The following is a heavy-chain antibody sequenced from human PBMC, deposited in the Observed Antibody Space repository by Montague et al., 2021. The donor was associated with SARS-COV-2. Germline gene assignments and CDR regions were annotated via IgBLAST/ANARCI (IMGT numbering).Heavy chain of an antibody. D-gene: IGHD2-2*01. CDR1: GDSVSSKSAA. CDR3: ARGAYHDLYYYYHGMDV. V-gene: IGHV6-1*01. J-gene: IGHJ6*02. Sequence: CAISGDSVSSKSAAWNWIRQSPSGGLEWLGRTYYRSQWYEDYAVSVKGRITIKPDTSKNQFSLHLESVSPDDTALYYCARGAYHDLYYYYHGMDVWGRGTPVSVSS. CDR2: TYYRSQWYE.